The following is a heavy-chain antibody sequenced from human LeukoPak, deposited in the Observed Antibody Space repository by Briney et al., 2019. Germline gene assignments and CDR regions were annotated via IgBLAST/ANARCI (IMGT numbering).Heavy chain of an antibody. CDR3: AKENSGTYLYYFDY. J-gene: IGHJ4*02. V-gene: IGHV3-23*01. Sequence: GGSLRLSCAASGFTFASFAVSWVRQAPGKGLEWVSAISGGDGSTYYTDSVKGRFTISTDNSKNMLYLQMNSLRPEDTAVYYCAKENSGTYLYYFDYWGQGTLVTVSS. CDR1: GFTFASFA. D-gene: IGHD1-26*01. CDR2: ISGGDGST.